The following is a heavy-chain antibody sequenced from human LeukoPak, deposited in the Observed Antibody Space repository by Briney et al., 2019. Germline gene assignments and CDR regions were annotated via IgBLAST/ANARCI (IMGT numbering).Heavy chain of an antibody. CDR2: IRSKANSYAT. J-gene: IGHJ4*02. V-gene: IGHV3-73*01. Sequence: PGGSLRLSCAASGFTFSGSAMHWVRQASGTGLEWVGRIRSKANSYATAYAASVKGRFTISRDDSKNTAYLQMNSLKTEDTAVYYCTRQGEEYYYDSSGYYRPFDYWGQGTLVTVSS. CDR3: TRQGEEYYYDSSGYYRPFDY. CDR1: GFTFSGSA. D-gene: IGHD3-22*01.